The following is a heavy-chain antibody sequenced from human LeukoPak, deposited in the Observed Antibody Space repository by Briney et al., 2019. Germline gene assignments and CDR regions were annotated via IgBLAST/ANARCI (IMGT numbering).Heavy chain of an antibody. Sequence: GGSLRLSCAASGFTFSSYEMNWVRQAPGKGLEWVSYISSSGSTIYYADSVKGRFTISRDNAKNSLYLQMNSLRPDEDTAVYYCANLHGDYNYWGQGTLVTVSS. CDR2: ISSSGSTI. D-gene: IGHD4-17*01. J-gene: IGHJ4*02. V-gene: IGHV3-48*03. CDR3: ANLHGDYNY. CDR1: GFTFSSYE.